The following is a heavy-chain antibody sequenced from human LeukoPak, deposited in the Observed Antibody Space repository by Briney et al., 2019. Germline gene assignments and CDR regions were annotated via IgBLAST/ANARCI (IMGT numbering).Heavy chain of an antibody. Sequence: GRSLRLSCAASGFTFSSYGMHWVRQAPGKGLEWVAVISYGGSNKYYADSVKGRFTISRDNSKNTLYLQMNSLRAEDTAVYYCAKDWVDYGDPKWDWFDPWGQGTLVTVSS. CDR3: AKDWVDYGDPKWDWFDP. J-gene: IGHJ5*02. CDR1: GFTFSSYG. CDR2: ISYGGSNK. D-gene: IGHD4-17*01. V-gene: IGHV3-30*18.